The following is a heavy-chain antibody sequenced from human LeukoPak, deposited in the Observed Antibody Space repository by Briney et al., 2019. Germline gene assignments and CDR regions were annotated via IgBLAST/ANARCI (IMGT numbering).Heavy chain of an antibody. D-gene: IGHD6-13*01. CDR1: GFPFSSYS. Sequence: GGSPRLSCAASGFPFSSYSMTWVRQAPGKGLEWVANIKPDGTTKFYVDSVKGRFTISRDNALNSLYLQMNSLRAEDTAIYYCARSIPYGTTWYGRSDYWGQGTLVTVSS. CDR3: ARSIPYGTTWYGRSDY. V-gene: IGHV3-7*03. CDR2: IKPDGTTK. J-gene: IGHJ4*02.